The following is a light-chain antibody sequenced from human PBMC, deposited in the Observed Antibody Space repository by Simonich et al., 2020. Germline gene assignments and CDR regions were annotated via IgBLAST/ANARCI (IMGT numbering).Light chain of an antibody. Sequence: QSALTQPASVSGSPGQSIPISCTGTSSDVGGYNSVSWYQQHPGKAPKLMIYDVSNRPSGVSNRFSGSKSGNTASLTISGLQAEDEADYYCSSYTSSSTLVFGTGTKVTVL. V-gene: IGLV2-14*03. CDR2: DVS. J-gene: IGLJ1*01. CDR1: SSDVGGYNS. CDR3: SSYTSSSTLV.